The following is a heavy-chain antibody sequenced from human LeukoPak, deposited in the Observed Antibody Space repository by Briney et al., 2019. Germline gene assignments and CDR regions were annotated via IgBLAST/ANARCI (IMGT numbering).Heavy chain of an antibody. CDR2: INPNSGGT. Sequence: ASVKVSCKASEYTFTGYYMHWVRQAPGQGLEWMGWINPNSGGTNYAQKFQGRVTMTRDTSISTAYMELSRLRSDDTAVYYCAIQVGDGYNRILDYWGQGTLVTVSS. CDR3: AIQVGDGYNRILDY. CDR1: EYTFTGYY. J-gene: IGHJ4*02. V-gene: IGHV1-2*02. D-gene: IGHD5-24*01.